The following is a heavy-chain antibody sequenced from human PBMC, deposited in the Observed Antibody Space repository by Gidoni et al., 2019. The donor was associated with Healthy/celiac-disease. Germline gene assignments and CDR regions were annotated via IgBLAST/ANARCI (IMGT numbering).Heavy chain of an antibody. J-gene: IGHJ5*02. D-gene: IGHD1-1*01. CDR1: GGSISSYY. V-gene: IGHV4-59*01. Sequence: QGQRPESGPRLVKRAKDMALTGTGSGGSISSYYWSSIGQPPGKGLECVGYTYYSGSTNYHPSLKSPVTISVNTSKNQFSLQLSSVTAADTAVYYCSRVVGTNWFDPWGQGTLVTVSS. CDR2: TYYSGST. CDR3: SRVVGTNWFDP.